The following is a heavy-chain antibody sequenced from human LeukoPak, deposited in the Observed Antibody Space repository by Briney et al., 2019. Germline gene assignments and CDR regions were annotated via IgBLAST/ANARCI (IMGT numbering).Heavy chain of an antibody. D-gene: IGHD3-3*01. CDR3: ARFERITIFGVVTAPDY. V-gene: IGHV3-33*01. J-gene: IGHJ4*02. CDR2: IWFDGSNK. Sequence: GGSLRLSCAASGFTFSSYGMQWVRQAPGKGLQWVAVIWFDGSNKYYADSVKGRFSISRDNSKNTVHLQMNSLRDEDTAVYYCARFERITIFGVVTAPDYWGQGTLVTVSS. CDR1: GFTFSSYG.